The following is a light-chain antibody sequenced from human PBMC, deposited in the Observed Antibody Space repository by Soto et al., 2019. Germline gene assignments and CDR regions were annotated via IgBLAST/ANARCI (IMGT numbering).Light chain of an antibody. J-gene: IGKJ3*01. CDR1: QAISIY. Sequence: DIQLTHSPPSLSASVGDRVTITCRASQAISIYVAWYQQKRGKIPKLLIFSASTVQSGVPSRFSGSGSGTDFSLTIGNLQPEDVATYYCQKYNSAPLTFGRGTEVDLK. CDR2: SAS. CDR3: QKYNSAPLT. V-gene: IGKV1-27*01.